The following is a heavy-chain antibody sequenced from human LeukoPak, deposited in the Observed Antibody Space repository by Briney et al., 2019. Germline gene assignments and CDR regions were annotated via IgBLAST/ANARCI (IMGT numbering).Heavy chain of an antibody. D-gene: IGHD6-6*01. J-gene: IGHJ4*02. V-gene: IGHV1-69*01. Sequence: ASVKVSCKASGGTFSSYAISWVRQAPGQGLEWMGGIIPIFGTANYAQKFQGRVTITADESTSTAHMELSSLRSEDTAVYYCARDLGWSIAAPGWGQGTLVTVSS. CDR2: IIPIFGTA. CDR3: ARDLGWSIAAPG. CDR1: GGTFSSYA.